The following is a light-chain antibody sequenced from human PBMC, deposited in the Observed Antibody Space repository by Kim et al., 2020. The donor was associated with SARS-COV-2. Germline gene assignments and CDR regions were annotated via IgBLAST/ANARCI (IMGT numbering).Light chain of an antibody. CDR3: QKYDTAPWT. CDR1: QGISNY. CDR2: AAS. Sequence: DIQMTQSPSSLSASVGDGVTITCRASQGISNYLAWYQQKPGEAPKLLIYAASTLQFCVSTRFSGSGSGTEFTLTISDLQPEGVATYYCQKYDTAPWTFGHGTKVDIK. J-gene: IGKJ1*01. V-gene: IGKV1-27*01.